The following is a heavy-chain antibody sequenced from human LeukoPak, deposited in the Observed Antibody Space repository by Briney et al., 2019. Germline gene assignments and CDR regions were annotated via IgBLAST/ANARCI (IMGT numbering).Heavy chain of an antibody. J-gene: IGHJ6*04. V-gene: IGHV4-30-2*01. D-gene: IGHD6-19*01. CDR1: GGSISSDGYS. CDR3: ARALYSSGWLLYGMDV. Sequence: SQTLSLTCAVSGGSISSDGYSWSWIRQPPGKGLEWIGYIYHSGSTYYNPSLKSRVTISVDRSKNQFSLKLSSVTAADTAVYYCARALYSSGWLLYGMDVWGKGTTVTVSS. CDR2: IYHSGST.